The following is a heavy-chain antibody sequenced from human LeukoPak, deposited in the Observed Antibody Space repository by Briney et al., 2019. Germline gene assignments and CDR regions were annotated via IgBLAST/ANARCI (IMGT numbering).Heavy chain of an antibody. CDR3: AREPTTSRAFDI. D-gene: IGHD4-17*01. CDR2: IIPILGIA. Sequence: SVKVSCKASGGTFSSYAISWVRQAPGQGLEWMGRIIPILGIANYAQKFRGRVTITADKSTSTAYMELSSLRSEDTAVYYCAREPTTSRAFDIWGQGTMVTVSS. V-gene: IGHV1-69*04. CDR1: GGTFSSYA. J-gene: IGHJ3*02.